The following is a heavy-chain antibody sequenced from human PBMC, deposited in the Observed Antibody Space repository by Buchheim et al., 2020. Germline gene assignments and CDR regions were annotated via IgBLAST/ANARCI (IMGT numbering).Heavy chain of an antibody. D-gene: IGHD2-2*01. CDR3: AIDCGTSSMSCLDY. CDR1: GFTFSNYG. V-gene: IGHV3-48*01. CDR2: ISSSSSTI. J-gene: IGHJ4*02. Sequence: VQLVESGGGLVQPGGSLRLSCAASGFTFSNYGINWVRQATGKGLEWVSYISSSSSTIYYADSVKGRFTISRDNAKNSLFLQINSLRADDTAFYDCAIDCGTSSMSCLDYWGQGTL.